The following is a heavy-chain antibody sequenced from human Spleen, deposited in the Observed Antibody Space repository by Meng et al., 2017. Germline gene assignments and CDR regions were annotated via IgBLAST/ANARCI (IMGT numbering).Heavy chain of an antibody. D-gene: IGHD4-17*01. CDR2: INKDGTTT. V-gene: IGHV3-74*01. Sequence: GGSLRLSCAASGFYFSNAWMSWVRQAPGKGLVWVSRINKDGTTTNYADSVRGRFAISRDNAKNSLYLQMNSLRAEDTAVYYCAREAYGDYYFDYWGQGTLVTVSS. CDR1: GFYFSNAW. J-gene: IGHJ4*02. CDR3: AREAYGDYYFDY.